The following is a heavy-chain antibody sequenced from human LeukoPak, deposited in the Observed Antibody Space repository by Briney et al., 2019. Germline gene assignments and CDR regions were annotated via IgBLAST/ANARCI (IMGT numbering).Heavy chain of an antibody. Sequence: PSETLSLTCTVSGDSVRSSSYFWAWIRQPPGKGLEWIANIYYSGSTNYNPSLKSRVTISVDTSKNQFSLKLSSVTAADTAVYYCARIRVMVRGLSPYYYMDVWGKGTTVTISS. CDR1: GDSVRSSSYF. CDR2: IYYSGST. CDR3: ARIRVMVRGLSPYYYMDV. V-gene: IGHV4-61*01. J-gene: IGHJ6*03. D-gene: IGHD3-10*01.